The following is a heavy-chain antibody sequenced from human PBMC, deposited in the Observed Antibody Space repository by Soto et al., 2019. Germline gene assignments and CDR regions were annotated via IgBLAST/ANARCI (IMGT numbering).Heavy chain of an antibody. CDR3: AQCRGLTPHPRNYWYFDL. D-gene: IGHD5-12*01. J-gene: IGHJ2*01. V-gene: IGHV3-23*01. Sequence: GGSLRLSCAASGFTFSSYAMSWVRQAPGKGLEWVSAISGSGGSTYYADSVKGRFTISRDNSKNTLYLQMNSLRAEDTAVYYCAQCRGLTPHPRNYWYFDLWGRGTLVTVSS. CDR2: ISGSGGST. CDR1: GFTFSSYA.